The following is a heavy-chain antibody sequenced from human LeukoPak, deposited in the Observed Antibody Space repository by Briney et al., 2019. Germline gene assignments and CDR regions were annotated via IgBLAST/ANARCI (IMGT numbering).Heavy chain of an antibody. Sequence: SETLSLTCTVSGGSISSYYWSWIRQPAGKGLEWIGRIYTSGSTNYNPSLKRRVTMSVDTSKNQFSLKLSSVTAADTAVYYCARDGSFELRGGMDVWGQGTTVTVYS. J-gene: IGHJ6*02. CDR3: ARDGSFELRGGMDV. D-gene: IGHD3-10*01. CDR2: IYTSGST. CDR1: GGSISSYY. V-gene: IGHV4-4*07.